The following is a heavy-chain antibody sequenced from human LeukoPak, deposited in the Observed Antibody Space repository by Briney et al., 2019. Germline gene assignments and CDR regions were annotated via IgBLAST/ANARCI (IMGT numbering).Heavy chain of an antibody. Sequence: GGSLRLSCAASGFTFSNHWMSWVRQAPGKGLEWVANIKQDESKRYYVDSVRGRFTISRDNAKSSLYLQINSLRAEDTAVYYCAREASLYCSGNDCYWAFDRWGQGTLVTVSS. CDR2: IKQDESKR. D-gene: IGHD2-21*02. CDR1: GFTFSNHW. CDR3: AREASLYCSGNDCYWAFDR. V-gene: IGHV3-7*01. J-gene: IGHJ5*02.